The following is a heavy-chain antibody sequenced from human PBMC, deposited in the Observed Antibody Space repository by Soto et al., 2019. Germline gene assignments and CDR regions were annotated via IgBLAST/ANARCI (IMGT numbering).Heavy chain of an antibody. CDR3: ARSVNRGYSYGYGH. V-gene: IGHV4-59*01. J-gene: IGHJ4*02. CDR1: GGAITNYY. Sequence: QVQLQESGPGLVRPSETLSLTCSVSGGAITNYYWNWIRQTPGKGLEWIGYIYHTGSTSKNPSLKCRVTLSVDTSKNQLILNLTSVTAADTAIYYCARSVNRGYSYGYGHWGQGTLVTVSS. D-gene: IGHD5-18*01. CDR2: IYHTGST.